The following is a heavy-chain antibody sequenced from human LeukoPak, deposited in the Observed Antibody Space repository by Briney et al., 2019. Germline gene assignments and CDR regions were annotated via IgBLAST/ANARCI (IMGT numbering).Heavy chain of an antibody. CDR1: GGSISSYY. D-gene: IGHD1-26*01. V-gene: IGHV4-59*01. Sequence: SETLSLTCTVSGGSISSYYWSWIRQPPGKGLEWIGYIDYSGWTNYNPSLKSRVTISVDTSKNQFSLKLSSVTAADTAVYYCARDRATGSGKYYFDYWGQGTLVTVSS. CDR2: IDYSGWT. J-gene: IGHJ4*02. CDR3: ARDRATGSGKYYFDY.